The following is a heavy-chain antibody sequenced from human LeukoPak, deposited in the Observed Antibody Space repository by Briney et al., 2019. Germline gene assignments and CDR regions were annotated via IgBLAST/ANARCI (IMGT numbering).Heavy chain of an antibody. CDR2: IYYSGST. Sequence: PSETLSLTCTVSGGSIGSYYWSWIRQPPGKGLEWVGYIYYSGSTNYNPSLKSRVTISVDTSKNQFSLKLSSVTAADTAVYYCAREVIAAAGTFFDYWGQGTLVTVSS. D-gene: IGHD6-13*01. CDR1: GGSIGSYY. CDR3: AREVIAAAGTFFDY. V-gene: IGHV4-59*01. J-gene: IGHJ4*02.